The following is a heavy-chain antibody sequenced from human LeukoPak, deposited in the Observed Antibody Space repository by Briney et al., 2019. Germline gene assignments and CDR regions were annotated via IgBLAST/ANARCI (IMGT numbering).Heavy chain of an antibody. J-gene: IGHJ4*02. Sequence: GGSLRLSCAASGFTFSSYAMHWVRQAPGKGLEWVAVISYDGSNKYYADSVKGRFTISRDNSKNTPYLQMNSLRAEDTAVYYCARGGGHYYGSGNRDYFDYWGQGTLVTVSS. V-gene: IGHV3-30*04. CDR3: ARGGGHYYGSGNRDYFDY. D-gene: IGHD3-10*01. CDR2: ISYDGSNK. CDR1: GFTFSSYA.